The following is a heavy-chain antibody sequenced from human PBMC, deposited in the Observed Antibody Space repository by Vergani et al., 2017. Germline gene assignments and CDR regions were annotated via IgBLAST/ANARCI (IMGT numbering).Heavy chain of an antibody. CDR3: VRGAAGAQNFDYYSMDV. CDR2: ISSSSSYI. Sequence: VQLVESAGGVVQPGGSLRLSCAASGFTFSSYSMNWVRQAPGKGLDWVSSISSSSSYIYYADSVKGRFTISRDSGENSLFLQMNSLRAEDTAVYYCVRGAAGAQNFDYYSMDVWGHGTTVTVSS. V-gene: IGHV3-21*02. D-gene: IGHD6-25*01. CDR1: GFTFSSYS. J-gene: IGHJ6*02.